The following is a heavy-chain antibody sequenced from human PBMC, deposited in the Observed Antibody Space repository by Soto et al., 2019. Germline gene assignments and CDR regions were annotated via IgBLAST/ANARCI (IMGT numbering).Heavy chain of an antibody. CDR1: GVSIGSHF. Sequence: KPSETLSLTCSVSGVSIGSHFWSWIRQAPGKGPELVGYIYHTVNTNYNPALKSRVTISMDTSENQLSLQLSSETAADSAVYYCARLQYTVVTALDIWGQGTMVTVSS. J-gene: IGHJ3*02. V-gene: IGHV4-59*11. CDR2: IYHTVNT. CDR3: ARLQYTVVTALDI. D-gene: IGHD2-15*01.